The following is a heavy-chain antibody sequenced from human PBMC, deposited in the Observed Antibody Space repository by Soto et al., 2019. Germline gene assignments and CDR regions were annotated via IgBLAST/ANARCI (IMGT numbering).Heavy chain of an antibody. CDR2: IIPIFGTA. V-gene: IGHV1-69*13. D-gene: IGHD4-17*01. Sequence: ASVKVSCKVSGGTFSSYAISWVRQAPGQGLEWMGGIIPIFGTANYAQKFQGRVTITADESTSTAYMELSSLRSEDTAVYYCARDLYGVYTNYYYYYGMDVWGQGTTVTVSS. J-gene: IGHJ6*02. CDR3: ARDLYGVYTNYYYYYGMDV. CDR1: GGTFSSYA.